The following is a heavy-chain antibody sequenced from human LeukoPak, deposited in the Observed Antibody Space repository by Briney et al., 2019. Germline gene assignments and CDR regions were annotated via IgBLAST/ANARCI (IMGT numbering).Heavy chain of an antibody. CDR1: GGSISSYY. Sequence: SETLSLTCKVPGGSISSYYWSWIRQPPGKGLEWIGYVYYSGNTNYNPSLKSRVTISVDTSKNQFSLKLSSVTAADTAVYYCARDNSYSGSYLEAFDIWGQGTMVTVSS. J-gene: IGHJ3*02. D-gene: IGHD1-26*01. CDR2: VYYSGNT. V-gene: IGHV4-59*12. CDR3: ARDNSYSGSYLEAFDI.